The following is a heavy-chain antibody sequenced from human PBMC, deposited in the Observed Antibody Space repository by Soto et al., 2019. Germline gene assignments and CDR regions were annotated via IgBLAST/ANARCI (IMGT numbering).Heavy chain of an antibody. D-gene: IGHD1-7*01. J-gene: IGHJ5*02. V-gene: IGHV4-59*01. CDR3: ARGITGTTPWFDP. Sequence: SETLSLTCTVSGGSISSYYWSWIRQPPGKGLEWIGYIYYSGSTNYNPSLKSRVTISVDTSKNQFSLKLSSVTAAATAVYYCARGITGTTPWFDPWGQGTLVTVSS. CDR1: GGSISSYY. CDR2: IYYSGST.